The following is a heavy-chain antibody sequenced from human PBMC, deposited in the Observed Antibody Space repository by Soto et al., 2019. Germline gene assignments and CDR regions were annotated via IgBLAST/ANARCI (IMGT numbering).Heavy chain of an antibody. J-gene: IGHJ4*02. CDR3: AHRAVLCSGGTCYSHPFDS. D-gene: IGHD2-15*01. V-gene: IGHV2-5*02. CDR1: GFSFNTTGVG. CDR2: IYWDDDK. Sequence: QITLKESGPTLVKPTQTLTLTCTFSGFSFNTTGVGVGWSRQPPGKALVWLAIIYWDDDKRYSPSLKRRLTITKDTSKNQVVLTVPNMDPVDTATYFCAHRAVLCSGGTCYSHPFDSWGQGTLVTVSS.